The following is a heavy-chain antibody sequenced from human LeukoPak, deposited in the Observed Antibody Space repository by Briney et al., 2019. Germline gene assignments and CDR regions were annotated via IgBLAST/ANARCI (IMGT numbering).Heavy chain of an antibody. D-gene: IGHD5-24*01. CDR3: ASQPRRDGYNYAAFDI. CDR1: GGSISSYY. CDR2: IYYSGST. V-gene: IGHV4-59*01. Sequence: SETLSLTCTVPGGSISSYYWSWIRQPPGKGLEWIGYIYYSGSTNYNPSLKSRVTISVDTSKNQFSLKLSSVTAADTAVYYCASQPRRDGYNYAAFDIWGQGTMVTVSS. J-gene: IGHJ3*02.